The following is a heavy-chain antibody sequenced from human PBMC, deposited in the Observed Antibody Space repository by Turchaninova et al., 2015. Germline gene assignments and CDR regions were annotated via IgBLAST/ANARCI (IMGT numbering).Heavy chain of an antibody. CDR1: GFPVRSNY. CDR2: FYSGGIT. J-gene: IGHJ2*01. D-gene: IGHD1-7*01. Sequence: VQLVSSGGGLIQPGGSLRLSCATSGFPVRSNYMCWVRQAPGTGLVWVSVFYSGGITYYADSVQGRFTISRDHSKSTLYLQMNSLRVEDTAVYYCARGDGNYYWYFDLWGRGTLVTVSS. CDR3: ARGDGNYYWYFDL. V-gene: IGHV3-53*01.